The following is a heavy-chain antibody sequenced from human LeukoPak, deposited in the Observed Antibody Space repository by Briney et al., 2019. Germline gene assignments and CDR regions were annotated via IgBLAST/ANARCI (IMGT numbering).Heavy chain of an antibody. CDR3: ARDKTYYDFWSGYPDDAFDI. Sequence: NPSETLSLTCAVSGYSISSGYYWSWIRQPPGKGLEWIGYIYYSGSTNYNPSLKSRVTISVDTSKNQFSLKLSSVTAADTAVYYCARDKTYYDFWSGYPDDAFDIWGQGTMVTVSS. J-gene: IGHJ3*02. D-gene: IGHD3-3*01. CDR1: GYSISSGYY. V-gene: IGHV4-61*01. CDR2: IYYSGST.